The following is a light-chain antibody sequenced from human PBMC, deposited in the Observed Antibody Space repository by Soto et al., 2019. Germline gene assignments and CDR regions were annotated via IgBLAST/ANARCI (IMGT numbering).Light chain of an antibody. J-gene: IGKJ3*01. V-gene: IGKV3-11*01. CDR2: DTS. CDR1: QSVSSY. CDR3: QQRTNWPRSFA. Sequence: EIVLTQSPATLSLSPGERATLSCRASQSVSSYLAWYQQKPGQAPRLLIYDTSKRATGSPARFSGSASGSDVTLTISSLEPEDFAVYYCQQRTNWPRSFAFGPGTKVDIK.